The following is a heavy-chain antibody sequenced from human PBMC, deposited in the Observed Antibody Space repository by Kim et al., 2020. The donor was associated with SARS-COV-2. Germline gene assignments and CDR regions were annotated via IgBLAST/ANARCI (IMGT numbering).Heavy chain of an antibody. CDR3: ARDGYDSSGYHY. CDR1: GYTFTGYY. V-gene: IGHV1-2*06. Sequence: ASVKVSCKASGYTFTGYYMHWVRQAPGQGLEWMGRINPNSGGTNYAQKFQGRVTMTRDTSISTAYMELSRLRSDDTAVYYCARDGYDSSGYHYWGQGTLVTVSS. J-gene: IGHJ4*02. D-gene: IGHD3-22*01. CDR2: INPNSGGT.